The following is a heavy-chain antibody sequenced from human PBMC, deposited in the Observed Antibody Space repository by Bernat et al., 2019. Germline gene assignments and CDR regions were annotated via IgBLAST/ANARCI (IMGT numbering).Heavy chain of an antibody. V-gene: IGHV3-53*01. CDR1: GFTVSSNY. Sequence: EVQLVESGGGLIQPGGSLRLSCAASGFTVSSNYMSWVRQAPGKGLEWVSVIYSGGSTYYADSVKGRFTISRENSTNTLYLQMNSLRAEDTAVYYCASTGRFLEWLLFDYWGQGTLVTVSS. CDR2: IYSGGST. J-gene: IGHJ4*02. CDR3: ASTGRFLEWLLFDY. D-gene: IGHD3-3*01.